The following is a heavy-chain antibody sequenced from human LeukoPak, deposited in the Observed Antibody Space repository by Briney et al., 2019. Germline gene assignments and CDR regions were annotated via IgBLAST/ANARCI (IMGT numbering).Heavy chain of an antibody. CDR1: GGSISSYY. CDR2: IYYTGAT. Sequence: ASETLSLTCTVSGGSISSYYWSWIRLPPGKGLEWIGYIYYTGATYYNPSLKSRVTISLDTSKNQFSLKLSSVTAADAAVYYCARAGYSYGTGYYFDYWGQGALVTVSS. J-gene: IGHJ4*02. CDR3: ARAGYSYGTGYYFDY. D-gene: IGHD5-18*01. V-gene: IGHV4-59*01.